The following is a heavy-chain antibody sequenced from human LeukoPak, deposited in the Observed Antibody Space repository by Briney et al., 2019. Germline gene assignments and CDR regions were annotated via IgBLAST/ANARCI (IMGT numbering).Heavy chain of an antibody. J-gene: IGHJ4*02. CDR1: GLPFSDYA. Sequence: GGSLRLSCTVSGLPFSDYAFCWVRQSPGKGLEWVGFIRISTYGATTEYSAPAKDRFTISRDDSRSLAYLQMNNLKMEDTAVYYCATHRLESHDIQFDYWGQGAPVIVSS. V-gene: IGHV3-49*04. CDR3: ATHRLESHDIQFDY. D-gene: IGHD1-1*01. CDR2: IRISTYGATT.